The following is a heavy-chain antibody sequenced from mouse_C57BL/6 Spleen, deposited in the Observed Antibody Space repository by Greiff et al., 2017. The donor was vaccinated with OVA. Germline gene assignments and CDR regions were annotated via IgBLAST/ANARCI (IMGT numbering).Heavy chain of an antibody. J-gene: IGHJ3*01. D-gene: IGHD2-4*01. V-gene: IGHV2-2*01. CDR1: GFSFTSYG. Sequence: QVQLKESGPGLVQPSQCLSISCTVSGFSFTSYGVHWVRQSPGKGLEWLGVIWSGGSTDYNAAFISRLSISKDNSKSQVFFKMNSLQADDTAIYYCARIGSYDDGFAYWGQGTLVTVSA. CDR2: IWSGGST. CDR3: ARIGSYDDGFAY.